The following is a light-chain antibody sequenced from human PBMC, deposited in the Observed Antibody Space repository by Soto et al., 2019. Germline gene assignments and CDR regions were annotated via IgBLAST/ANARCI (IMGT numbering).Light chain of an antibody. CDR3: AAWDDSLSGYV. Sequence: QSVLTQPPSASGTSGQRVTISCSGSSSNIGSDYVYWYQHLPGTAPRLLIYRNNQRPSGVPDRFSGSKSGTSASLAISGLRSEDEADYYCAAWDDSLSGYVFGTGTKLTVL. CDR2: RNN. CDR1: SSNIGSDY. V-gene: IGLV1-47*01. J-gene: IGLJ1*01.